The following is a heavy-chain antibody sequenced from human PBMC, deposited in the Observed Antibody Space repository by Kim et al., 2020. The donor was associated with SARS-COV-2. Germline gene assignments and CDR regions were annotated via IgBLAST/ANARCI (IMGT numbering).Heavy chain of an antibody. D-gene: IGHD6-13*01. CDR2: IYYSGST. V-gene: IGHV4-59*01. CDR1: GGSISSYY. J-gene: IGHJ4*02. Sequence: SETLSLTCTVSGGSISSYYWSWIRQPPGKGLEWIGYIYYSGSTSYNPSLKSRVTISVDTSKNQFSLKLISVTGADTAVYYCAREASIAEAGTFDDWGQGTLVTVSS. CDR3: AREASIAEAGTFDD.